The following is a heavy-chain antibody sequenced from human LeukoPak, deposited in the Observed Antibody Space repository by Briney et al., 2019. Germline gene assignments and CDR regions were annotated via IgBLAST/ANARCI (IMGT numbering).Heavy chain of an antibody. CDR2: INTDVRTK. D-gene: IGHD6-19*01. CDR1: GFTFSISW. CDR3: AKSLGSQDY. V-gene: IGHV3-74*03. Sequence: GGSLRLSCSASGFTFSISWMHWVPQAPGKGLVWVSRINTDVRTKAYADSVKGRFTISRDNAKSTVYLQMNSLRPEDTALYYCAKSLGSQDYWGQGTLVTVSS. J-gene: IGHJ4*02.